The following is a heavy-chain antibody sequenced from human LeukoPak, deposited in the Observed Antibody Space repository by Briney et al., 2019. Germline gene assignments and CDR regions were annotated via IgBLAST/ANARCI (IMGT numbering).Heavy chain of an antibody. V-gene: IGHV3-21*01. D-gene: IGHD5-18*01. CDR2: ISSSSSYI. J-gene: IGHJ4*02. CDR3: ARLGYSYGYY. CDR1: GFTFSIYS. Sequence: AGGSLRLSCAASGFTFSIYSMNWVRQAPGKGLEWVSSISSSSSYIYYADSVKGRFTISRDNAKNSLYLQMNSLRAEDTAVYYCARLGYSYGYYWGQGTLVTVSS.